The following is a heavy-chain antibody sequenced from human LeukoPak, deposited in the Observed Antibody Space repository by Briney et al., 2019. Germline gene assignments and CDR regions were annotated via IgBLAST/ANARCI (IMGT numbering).Heavy chain of an antibody. Sequence: SETLSLTCTVSGGSLSSGGYYWSWIRQHPGTGLEGIGYIYYSGSTYYNPSLKSRVTISVDTSKNQFSLKLSSVTAADTAVYYCARGPKTDIVVVPAAIDYYYYGMDVWGQGTTVTVSS. J-gene: IGHJ6*02. D-gene: IGHD2-2*01. CDR1: GGSLSSGGYY. CDR3: ARGPKTDIVVVPAAIDYYYYGMDV. CDR2: IYYSGST. V-gene: IGHV4-31*03.